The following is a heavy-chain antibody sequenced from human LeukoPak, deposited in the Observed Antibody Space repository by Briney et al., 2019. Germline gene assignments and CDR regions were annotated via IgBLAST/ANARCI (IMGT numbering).Heavy chain of an antibody. D-gene: IGHD3-10*01. CDR3: ASGLWFGESQVDAFDI. J-gene: IGHJ3*02. Sequence: ASVKVSCKASGYTFTSYAMNWVRQAPGQGLEWMGWINTNTGNPTYAQGFTGRFVFSLDTSVSTAYLQISSLKAEDTAVYYCASGLWFGESQVDAFDIWGQGTMVTVSS. CDR1: GYTFTSYA. CDR2: INTNTGNP. V-gene: IGHV7-4-1*02.